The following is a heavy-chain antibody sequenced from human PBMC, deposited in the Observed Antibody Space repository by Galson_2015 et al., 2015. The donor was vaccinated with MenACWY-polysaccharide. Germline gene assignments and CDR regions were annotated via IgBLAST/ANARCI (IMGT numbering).Heavy chain of an antibody. D-gene: IGHD2-2*01. CDR2: INPSGGST. Sequence: SVKVSCKASGYTFTSYYMHWVRQAPGQGLEWMGIINPSGGSTSYAQKFQGRVTMTRDTSTSTVYMELSSLRSEDTAVYYCAREIRGKDIVVVPAATAERGGPNWFDPWGQGTLVTVSS. J-gene: IGHJ5*02. V-gene: IGHV1-46*01. CDR3: AREIRGKDIVVVPAATAERGGPNWFDP. CDR1: GYTFTSYY.